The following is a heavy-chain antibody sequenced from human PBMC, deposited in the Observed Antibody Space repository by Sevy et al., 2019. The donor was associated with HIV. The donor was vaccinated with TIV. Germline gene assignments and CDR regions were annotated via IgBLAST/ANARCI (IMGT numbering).Heavy chain of an antibody. V-gene: IGHV4-59*02. CDR2: VYDIGRT. Sequence: SETLSLTCTVSGGSVTTGYWSWIRQPPGKGPEWIGYVYDIGRTAYSPSLKSRVTISLDKTKNQFSLQLNSITAADTAVYYCAGVRDYGSGGFSPCFGPWGQGTLVTVSS. CDR1: GGSVTTGY. J-gene: IGHJ5*02. D-gene: IGHD3-10*01. CDR3: AGVRDYGSGGFSPCFGP.